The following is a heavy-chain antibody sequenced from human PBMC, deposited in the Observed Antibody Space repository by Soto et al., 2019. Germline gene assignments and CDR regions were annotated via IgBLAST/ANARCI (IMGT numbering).Heavy chain of an antibody. Sequence: QVQLVQSGAEVQKPGSSVNVSCKASGDTPSTYAISWVRQAPGQGLEWMGGIIPILGTPNYAQRFQGRITNSADTTTRTTYMKSHSVTSDDTAVFYCAIVGLDVDAWGQGTLVIVSS. V-gene: IGHV1-69*14. D-gene: IGHD3-16*01. CDR3: AIVGLDVDA. CDR1: GDTPSTYA. J-gene: IGHJ5*02. CDR2: IIPILGTP.